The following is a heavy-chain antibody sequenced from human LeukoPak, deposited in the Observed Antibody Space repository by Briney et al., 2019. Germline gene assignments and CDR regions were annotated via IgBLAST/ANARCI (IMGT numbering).Heavy chain of an antibody. V-gene: IGHV4-39*07. J-gene: IGHJ6*02. CDR1: GGSISSSSYY. Sequence: PSETLSLTCTVSGGSISSSSYYWGWIRQPPGKGLEWIGSIYYSGSTNYNPSLKSRVTISVDTSKNQFSLKLSSVTAADTAVYYCARGSGYCSSASCYTNYYYYGMDVWGQGTTVTVSS. D-gene: IGHD2-2*01. CDR3: ARGSGYCSSASCYTNYYYYGMDV. CDR2: IYYSGST.